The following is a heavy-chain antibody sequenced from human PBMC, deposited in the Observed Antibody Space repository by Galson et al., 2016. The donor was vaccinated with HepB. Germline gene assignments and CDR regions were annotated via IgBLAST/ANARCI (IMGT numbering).Heavy chain of an antibody. CDR3: TLEGSRCRTVWFDP. V-gene: IGHV1-24*01. CDR2: FDGEDAKK. CDR1: GDRLSEVA. J-gene: IGHJ5*02. Sequence: SVKVSCKVSGDRLSEVAILWVRQAPGKGLEWMGGFDGEDAKKKYKEEFQGRVTMSEDTSTDTAYMELTSLTSDDTAAYYCTLEGSRCRTVWFDPWGQGTLVIVSS. D-gene: IGHD3-3*01.